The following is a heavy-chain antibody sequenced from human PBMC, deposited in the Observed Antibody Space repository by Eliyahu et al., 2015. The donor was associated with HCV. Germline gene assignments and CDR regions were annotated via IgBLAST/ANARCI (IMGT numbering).Heavy chain of an antibody. CDR3: SRWREYLRYNSFDM. Sequence: QVQLVQSGAEVKKPGASVKXSCRTSGYTFSNYYXHWVRQAPGQGLXWVGFIKPSGGDATYARKFQGRVTLTRDTSTSTVYMDLSNLRSEDTAVYYCSRWREYLRYNSFDMWGQGTMVTVSS. J-gene: IGHJ3*02. CDR1: GYTFSNYY. CDR2: IKPSGGDA. V-gene: IGHV1-46*03. D-gene: IGHD3-10*01.